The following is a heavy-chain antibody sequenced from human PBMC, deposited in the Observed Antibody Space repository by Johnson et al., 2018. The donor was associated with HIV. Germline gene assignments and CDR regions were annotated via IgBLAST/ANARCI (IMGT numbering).Heavy chain of an antibody. D-gene: IGHD3-22*01. Sequence: QVQLVESGGGVVQPGRSLRLSCAASGFSLSNYAMHWVRQAPGKGLEWVAVISYDGSNKYYADSVKGRFTISRDNSKNTLYLQMNSLRAEDTAVYYCAREAHYYDSSGLKRGAFDFWGQGTMVTVSS. CDR1: GFSLSNYA. CDR3: AREAHYYDSSGLKRGAFDF. CDR2: ISYDGSNK. V-gene: IGHV3-30-3*01. J-gene: IGHJ3*01.